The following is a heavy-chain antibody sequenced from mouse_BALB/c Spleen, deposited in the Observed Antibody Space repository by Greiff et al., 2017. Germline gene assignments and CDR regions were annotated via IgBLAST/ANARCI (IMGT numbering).Heavy chain of an antibody. CDR1: GFTFSSYT. D-gene: IGHD2-3*01. J-gene: IGHJ3*01. CDR3: ARHDGYPWFAY. CDR2: ISNGGGST. V-gene: IGHV5-12-2*01. Sequence: EVKVVESGGGLVQPGGSLKLSCAASGFTFSSYTMSWVRQTPEKRLEWVAYISNGGGSTYYPDTVKGRFTISRDNAKNTLYLQMSSLKSEDTAMYYCARHDGYPWFAYWGQGTLVTVSA.